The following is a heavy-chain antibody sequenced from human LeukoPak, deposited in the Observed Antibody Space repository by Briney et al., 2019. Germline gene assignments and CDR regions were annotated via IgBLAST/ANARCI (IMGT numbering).Heavy chain of an antibody. V-gene: IGHV1-2*02. CDR3: ARETAAEPSFDP. Sequence: ASVKVSCKASGYTFTGYYMHWVRQAPGQGLEWMGWINPNSGGTNYAQKFQGRVTMTRDMSISTAYMELSRLRSDDTAVYYCARETAAEPSFDPWGQGTLVTVSS. CDR1: GYTFTGYY. CDR2: INPNSGGT. J-gene: IGHJ5*02. D-gene: IGHD6-13*01.